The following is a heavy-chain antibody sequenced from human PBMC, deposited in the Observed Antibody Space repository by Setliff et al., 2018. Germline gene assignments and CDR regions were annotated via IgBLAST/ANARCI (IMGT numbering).Heavy chain of an antibody. Sequence: PSETLSLTCTVSGDSISDSSIMAWIRQPPGKGLEFIGYVFYNGAAKYDPSLKSRVTMSVDTSKTQFSLKLNSMNTADTAVYYCARLRGLAVPGSPKYYSPGYWGQGTLVTVSS. CDR1: GDSISDSS. CDR2: VFYNGAA. CDR3: ARLRGLAVPGSPKYYSPGY. V-gene: IGHV4-59*01. D-gene: IGHD6-19*01. J-gene: IGHJ4*02.